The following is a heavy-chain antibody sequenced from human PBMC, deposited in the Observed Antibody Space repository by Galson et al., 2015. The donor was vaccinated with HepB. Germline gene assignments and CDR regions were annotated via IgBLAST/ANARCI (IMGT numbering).Heavy chain of an antibody. CDR2: TYYRSKRYN. CDR1: GDSVSSNSAA. D-gene: IGHD3-10*01. J-gene: IGHJ4*02. Sequence: CAISGDSVSSNSAAWIWIRQSPSRGLEWLGRTYYRSKRYNDYAVSVQGRITISPDTSKNQFSLQLNSVTPEDTAVYYCARGFRSAVDYWGQGTLVTVSS. CDR3: ARGFRSAVDY. V-gene: IGHV6-1*01.